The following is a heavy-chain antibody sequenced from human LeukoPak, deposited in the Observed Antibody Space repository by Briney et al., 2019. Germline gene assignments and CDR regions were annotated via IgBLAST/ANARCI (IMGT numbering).Heavy chain of an antibody. V-gene: IGHV4-34*01. CDR2: INHSGST. J-gene: IGHJ4*02. Sequence: SETLSLTCAVYGGSFSGYYWSWIRQPPGKGLEWIGEINHSGSTNYNPSLKSRVTISVDTSKNQFSLKLSSVTAADTAVYYCARGGQRRRARFDYWGQGTLVTVSS. CDR3: ARGGQRRRARFDY. D-gene: IGHD6-25*01. CDR1: GGSFSGYY.